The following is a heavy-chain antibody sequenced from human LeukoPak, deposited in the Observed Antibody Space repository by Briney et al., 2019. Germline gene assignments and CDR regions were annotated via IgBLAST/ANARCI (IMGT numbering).Heavy chain of an antibody. J-gene: IGHJ4*02. Sequence: ASVTVSCTSSGYTFSVYYMHWVRQAPGQGLEWMGGINPNSGATNNAQKFQGRVTMTSDTSISTAYMELSRLRSDDTAVYYCATGGDCITDWGQGTLVTVSS. CDR3: ATGGDCITD. CDR1: GYTFSVYY. V-gene: IGHV1-2*02. D-gene: IGHD2-21*02. CDR2: INPNSGAT.